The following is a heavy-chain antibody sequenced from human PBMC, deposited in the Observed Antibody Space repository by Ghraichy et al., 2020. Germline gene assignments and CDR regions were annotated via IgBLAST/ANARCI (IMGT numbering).Heavy chain of an antibody. Sequence: GGSLRLSCAASGFTFSSYSMNWVRQAPGKGLEWVSHITMSSSTIYYADSVKGRFTISRDNAKNSLYLQMNSLRAEDTAVYYCARVKRDYYDSSGYYCSGFDYWGQGTLVTVSS. CDR3: ARVKRDYYDSSGYYCSGFDY. CDR1: GFTFSSYS. J-gene: IGHJ4*02. V-gene: IGHV3-48*01. CDR2: ITMSSSTI. D-gene: IGHD3-22*01.